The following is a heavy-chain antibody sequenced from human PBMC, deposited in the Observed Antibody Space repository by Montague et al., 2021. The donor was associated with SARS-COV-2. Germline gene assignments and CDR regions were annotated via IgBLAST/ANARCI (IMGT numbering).Heavy chain of an antibody. V-gene: IGHV4-4*02. CDR1: GGSISSSNW. Sequence: SETLSLTCAVSGGSISSSNWWSWVRQPPGKGLEWIGEIYHSGSTNYNPSLKSRVTISVGKSKNQFSLRLSSVTAADTAVYYCAREPYYYDSSGLNYYYYGMDVWGQGTTVTVSS. D-gene: IGHD3-22*01. CDR2: IYHSGST. J-gene: IGHJ6*02. CDR3: AREPYYYDSSGLNYYYYGMDV.